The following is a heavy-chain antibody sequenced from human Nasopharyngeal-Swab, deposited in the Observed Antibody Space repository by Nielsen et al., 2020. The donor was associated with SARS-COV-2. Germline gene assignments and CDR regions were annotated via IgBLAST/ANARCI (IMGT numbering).Heavy chain of an antibody. J-gene: IGHJ4*02. CDR2: IYSGGST. CDR1: GVTVSSNY. V-gene: IGHV3-53*01. Sequence: GGSLRLSCAASGVTVSSNYMSWVRQAPGKGLEWVSVIYSGGSTYYADSVKGRFTISRDNSKNMVYLHMARLRVEDTALYYCVQGTTATDVWGQGTLVTVSS. CDR3: VQGTTATDV. D-gene: IGHD1-7*01.